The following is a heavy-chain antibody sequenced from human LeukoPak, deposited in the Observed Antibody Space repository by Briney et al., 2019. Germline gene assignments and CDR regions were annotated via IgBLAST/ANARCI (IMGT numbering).Heavy chain of an antibody. V-gene: IGHV1-2*06. Sequence: ASVKVSCKASGYTFTGYYMHWVRQAPGQGLEWMGRINPNSGGTNYAQKFLGRVTMTRDTSISTAYMELSRLRSDDTAVYYCASFYGSGSYVDYWGQGTLVTVSS. J-gene: IGHJ4*02. D-gene: IGHD3-10*01. CDR1: GYTFTGYY. CDR2: INPNSGGT. CDR3: ASFYGSGSYVDY.